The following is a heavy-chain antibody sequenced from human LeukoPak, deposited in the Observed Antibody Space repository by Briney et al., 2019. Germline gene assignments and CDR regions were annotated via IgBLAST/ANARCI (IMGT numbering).Heavy chain of an antibody. V-gene: IGHV1-69*04. J-gene: IGHJ4*02. Sequence: GASVKVSCKASGGTFSSYAISWVRQAPGQGLEWMGRIIPILGIANYAQKFQGRVTMTRDTSTSTVYMELSSLRSEDTAVYYCAKEYYYGSGSYYLYWGQGTLVTVSS. CDR2: IIPILGIA. CDR1: GGTFSSYA. D-gene: IGHD3-10*01. CDR3: AKEYYYGSGSYYLY.